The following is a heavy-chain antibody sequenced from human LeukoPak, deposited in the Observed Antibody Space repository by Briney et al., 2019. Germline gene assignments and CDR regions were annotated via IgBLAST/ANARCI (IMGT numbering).Heavy chain of an antibody. CDR3: ARAKTDWSGNNWFDP. CDR2: ISAYNSNT. CDR1: GYTFTSYG. V-gene: IGHV1-18*01. D-gene: IGHD3-3*01. J-gene: IGHJ5*02. Sequence: ASVKVSCKASGYTFTSYGISWVRQAPGQGLEWMGWISAYNSNTNYAQKLQGRVTMTTDTSTSTAYMELRSLRSDDTAVYYCARAKTDWSGNNWFDPWGQGTLVTVSS.